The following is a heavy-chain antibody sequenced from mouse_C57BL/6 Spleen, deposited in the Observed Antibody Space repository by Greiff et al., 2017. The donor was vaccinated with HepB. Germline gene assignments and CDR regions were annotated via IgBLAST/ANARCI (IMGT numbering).Heavy chain of an antibody. CDR1: GFTLSSYG. J-gene: IGHJ2*01. CDR2: ISSGGSYT. Sequence: EVKLVESGGDLVKPGGSLKLSCAASGFTLSSYGMSWVRQTPDKRLEWVATISSGGSYTYYPDSVKGRFTISRDNAKNTLYLQMSSLKSEDTAMYYCARFYDGYDYWGQGTTLTVSS. D-gene: IGHD2-3*01. CDR3: ARFYDGYDY. V-gene: IGHV5-6*01.